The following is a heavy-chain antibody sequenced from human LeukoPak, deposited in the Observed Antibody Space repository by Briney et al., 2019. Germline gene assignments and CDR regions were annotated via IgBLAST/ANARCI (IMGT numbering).Heavy chain of an antibody. J-gene: IGHJ4*02. D-gene: IGHD3-22*01. CDR2: IYHSGST. V-gene: IGHV4-30-2*01. CDR1: GGSISSGGYS. CDR3: ARGTDDTYYYDSSGYYFDY. Sequence: SETLSLTCAVSGGSISSGGYSWSWIRQPPGKGLEWIGYIYHSGSTYYNPSLKSRVTISVDRSKNQFSLKLSSVTAEDTAVYYCARGTDDTYYYDSSGYYFDYWGQGTLVTVSS.